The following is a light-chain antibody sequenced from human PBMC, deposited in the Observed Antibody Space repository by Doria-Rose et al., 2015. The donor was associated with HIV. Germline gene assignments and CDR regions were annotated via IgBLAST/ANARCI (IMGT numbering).Light chain of an antibody. Sequence: GLTQPPSVSVAPGQTARITCGGNNIGSRHVHWYQQRPGQAPVLVVYDDDARPSGISGRFSGSNSGNTATLTISWLDAGDEADYSGQVSDSGREWGVFGSGTKVTVL. CDR3: QVSDSGREWGV. CDR2: DDD. V-gene: IGLV3-21*02. J-gene: IGLJ1*01. CDR1: NIGSRH.